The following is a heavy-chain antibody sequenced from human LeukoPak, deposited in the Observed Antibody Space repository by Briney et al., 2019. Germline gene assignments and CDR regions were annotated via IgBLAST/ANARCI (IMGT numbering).Heavy chain of an antibody. CDR2: ISYDGSNK. CDR3: AKGGPGAAAPTWIH. J-gene: IGHJ4*02. CDR1: GFTFSSYG. D-gene: IGHD6-13*01. V-gene: IGHV3-30*18. Sequence: PGGSLRLSCAASGFTFSSYGMHWVRQAPGKGLEWVAVISYDGSNKYYADSVKGRFTISRDNSKNTLYLQMNSLRAEDTAVYYCAKGGPGAAAPTWIHWGQGTLVTVSS.